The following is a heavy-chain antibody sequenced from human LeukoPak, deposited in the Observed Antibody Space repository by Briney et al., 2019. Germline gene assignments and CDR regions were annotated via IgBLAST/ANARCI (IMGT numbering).Heavy chain of an antibody. CDR3: ARGRGARLRIAAAAYKGNYYYYYMDV. D-gene: IGHD6-13*01. CDR2: MNPNSGNT. V-gene: IGHV1-8*03. Sequence: ASAKVSCKASGYTFTSYDINWVRQATGQGLEWMGWMNPNSGNTGYAQKFQGRVTITRNTSISTAYMELSSLRSEDTAVYYCARGRGARLRIAAAAYKGNYYYYYMDVWGKGTTVTVSS. CDR1: GYTFTSYD. J-gene: IGHJ6*03.